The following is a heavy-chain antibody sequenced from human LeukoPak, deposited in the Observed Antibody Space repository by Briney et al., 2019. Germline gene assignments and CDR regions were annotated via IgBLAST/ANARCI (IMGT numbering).Heavy chain of an antibody. CDR2: ISSSGSTI. CDR1: GFTFSDYY. CDR3: ARDGERGYSYGADGYFDY. Sequence: GSLRLSCAASGFTFSDYYMSWIRQAPGKGLEWVSYISSSGSTIYYTDSVKGRFTISRDNAKNLLYLQMNSLRAEDTAVYYCARDGERGYSYGADGYFDYWGQGTLVTVSS. V-gene: IGHV3-11*01. J-gene: IGHJ4*02. D-gene: IGHD5-18*01.